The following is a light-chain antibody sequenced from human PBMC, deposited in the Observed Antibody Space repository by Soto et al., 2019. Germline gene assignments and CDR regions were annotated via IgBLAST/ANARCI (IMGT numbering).Light chain of an antibody. Sequence: EVVLTQAPGTLSLSPGERATLSRRASQSVGGTYLAWYQQKPGQAPRLLIYDASSRATGIPDRFSGSASGTDFTLTISRLEPDDFAVYYCQDYGNSRTFGQGTKVDIK. CDR1: QSVGGTY. CDR2: DAS. CDR3: QDYGNSRT. V-gene: IGKV3-20*01. J-gene: IGKJ1*01.